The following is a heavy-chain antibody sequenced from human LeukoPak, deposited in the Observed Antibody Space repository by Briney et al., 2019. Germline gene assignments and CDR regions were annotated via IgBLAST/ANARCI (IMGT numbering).Heavy chain of an antibody. D-gene: IGHD3-22*01. J-gene: IGHJ4*01. CDR3: ARHRDYYDT. CDR2: IYSSGSA. V-gene: IGHV4-59*08. Sequence: SETLSLTCTVSGAPINNNFWTGIRQPPGKGLEWIGYIYSSGSANYNPSLKSRVIISGDTSKNQISLNLTSVTAADTAVYFCARHRDYYDTWGHGTLVTVSS. CDR1: GAPINNNF.